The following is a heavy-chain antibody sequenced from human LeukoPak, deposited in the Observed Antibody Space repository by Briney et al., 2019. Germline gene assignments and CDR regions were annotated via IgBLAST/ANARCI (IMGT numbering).Heavy chain of an antibody. V-gene: IGHV3-11*01. D-gene: IGHD3-10*01. CDR3: ARESYYYGSGAFDP. J-gene: IGHJ5*02. CDR2: SSTSGSTI. Sequence: GGSLRLSCAASGFIISDFYMSWIRQAPGKGLEWVSYSSTSGSTISYEDSVKGRFTISRDNAKNSLYLEMNSLRAEDTAVYYCARESYYYGSGAFDPWGQGTLVTVSS. CDR1: GFIISDFY.